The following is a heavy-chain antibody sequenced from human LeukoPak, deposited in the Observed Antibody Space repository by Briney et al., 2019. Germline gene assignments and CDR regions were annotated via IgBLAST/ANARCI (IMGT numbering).Heavy chain of an antibody. CDR2: SIGTTRHT. D-gene: IGHD7-27*01. J-gene: IGHJ5*02. CDR3: AQGGIGETGGLIS. V-gene: IGHV3-23*05. CDR1: GFTFSTYA. Sequence: GGFLRLSCATSGFTFSTYAMTWVRQAPGKGLEWVPSIGTTRHTYYADSVKGRFSISRDNSRTTLYLEMNSLRAGDTALYFCAQGGIGETGGLISWGQGTLVTVSS.